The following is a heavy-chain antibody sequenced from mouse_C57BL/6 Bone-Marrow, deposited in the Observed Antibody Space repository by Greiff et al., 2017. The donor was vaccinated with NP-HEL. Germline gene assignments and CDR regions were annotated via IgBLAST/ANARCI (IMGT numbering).Heavy chain of an antibody. CDR1: GFNIKDDY. D-gene: IGHD2-1*01. Sequence: VQLQQSGAELVRPGASVKLSCTASGFNIKDDYMHWVKQRPEQGLEWIGWIDPENGDTEYASKFQGKATITADTSSNTAYLQLSSLTSEDTAVYYCTYGNPGYYFDYWGQGTTLTVSS. CDR2: IDPENGDT. CDR3: TYGNPGYYFDY. V-gene: IGHV14-4*01. J-gene: IGHJ2*01.